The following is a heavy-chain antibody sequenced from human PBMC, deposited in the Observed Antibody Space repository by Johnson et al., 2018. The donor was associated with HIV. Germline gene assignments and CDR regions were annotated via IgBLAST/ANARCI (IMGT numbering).Heavy chain of an antibody. CDR2: IKTKTDGGTT. Sequence: VQLVEYGGGLVKPGGSLTLSCAASGFTFSNACMSWVRQAPGKGLEWVGRIKTKTDGGTTDYPAPVKGRFTISRDDSKNTLYLQMNSLKIEDTAVYYCATVGLGVGANPLWGQGTMVTVSS. D-gene: IGHD1-26*01. J-gene: IGHJ3*01. CDR3: ATVGLGVGANPL. V-gene: IGHV3-15*01. CDR1: GFTFSNAC.